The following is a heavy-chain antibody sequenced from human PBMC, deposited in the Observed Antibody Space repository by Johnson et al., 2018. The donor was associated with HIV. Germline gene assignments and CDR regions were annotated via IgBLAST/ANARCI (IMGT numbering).Heavy chain of an antibody. V-gene: IGHV3-13*01. CDR3: ARDVGSGPAFDI. CDR2: IGTAGDT. J-gene: IGHJ3*02. CDR1: GFTFSSYD. Sequence: VQLVESGGGVVQPGGSLRLSCAASGFTFSSYDMHWVRQATGKGLEWVSAIGTAGDTYYPGSVKGRFTISRENAKNSLYLQMNSLRAGDTAVYYCARDVGSGPAFDIWGQGTMVTVSS. D-gene: IGHD2-15*01.